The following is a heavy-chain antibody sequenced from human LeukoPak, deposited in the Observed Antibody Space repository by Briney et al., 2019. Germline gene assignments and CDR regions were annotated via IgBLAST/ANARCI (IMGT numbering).Heavy chain of an antibody. V-gene: IGHV4-38-2*02. CDR3: ARDTLWFGELSYPNWFDP. CDR2: FYYIGST. Sequence: LSLSCAVSGFTSSTFSMGWVRQAPGRGRGWIGSFYYIGSTYYNTPLKSRVTISVDTSKNQFSLKLSSVTAADTAVYYCARDTLWFGELSYPNWFDPWGQGTLVTVSS. CDR1: GFTSSTFSM. J-gene: IGHJ5*02. D-gene: IGHD3-10*01.